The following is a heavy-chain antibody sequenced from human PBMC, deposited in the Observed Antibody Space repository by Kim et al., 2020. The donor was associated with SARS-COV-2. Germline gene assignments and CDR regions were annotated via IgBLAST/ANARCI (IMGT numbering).Heavy chain of an antibody. J-gene: IGHJ4*02. Sequence: YGESVKSRITINPDTAKNQFSMQMNSVTPEDTAVYYCARGRYTGTAYYFDYWGQGALVTVSS. D-gene: IGHD2-2*02. CDR3: ARGRYTGTAYYFDY. V-gene: IGHV6-1*01.